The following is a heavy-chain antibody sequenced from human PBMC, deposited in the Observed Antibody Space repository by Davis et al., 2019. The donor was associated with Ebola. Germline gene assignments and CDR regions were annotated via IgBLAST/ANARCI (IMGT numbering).Heavy chain of an antibody. CDR3: ARVSGDYTTFDY. CDR2: INAGNGNT. D-gene: IGHD4-17*01. V-gene: IGHV1-3*01. CDR1: GYTFTSYA. Sequence: ASVKVSCKASGYTFTSYAMHWVCQAPGQRLEWMGWINAGNGNTKYSQKLQGRVTMTTDTSTSTAYMELRSLRSDDTAVYYCARVSGDYTTFDYWGQGTLVTVSS. J-gene: IGHJ4*02.